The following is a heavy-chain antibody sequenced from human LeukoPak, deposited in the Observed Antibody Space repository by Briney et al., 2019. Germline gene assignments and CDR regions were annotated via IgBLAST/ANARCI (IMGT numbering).Heavy chain of an antibody. J-gene: IGHJ4*02. D-gene: IGHD3-3*01. CDR1: GYSISSSYY. CDR3: ARLAGYDFWSGYYISRAYFDY. V-gene: IGHV4-39*01. Sequence: SETLSLTCTVSGYSISSSYYWGWIRQPPGKGLEWIGSIYYSGSTYYNPSLKSRVTISVDTSKSQFSLKLSSVTAADTAVYYCARLAGYDFWSGYYISRAYFDYWGQGTLVTVSS. CDR2: IYYSGST.